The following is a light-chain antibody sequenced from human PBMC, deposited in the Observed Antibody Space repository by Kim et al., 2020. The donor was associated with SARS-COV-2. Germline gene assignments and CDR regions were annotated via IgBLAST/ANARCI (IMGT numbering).Light chain of an antibody. Sequence: ESPGQTARITCSGDKLGDKYACWYQQKPGQSPVLVMFQHDKRPSGISQRFSGSNSGNTAILTISGTRTIDEADYYCQAWDSSAAVFGGGTQLTVL. V-gene: IGLV3-1*01. J-gene: IGLJ2*01. CDR3: QAWDSSAAV. CDR2: QHD. CDR1: KLGDKY.